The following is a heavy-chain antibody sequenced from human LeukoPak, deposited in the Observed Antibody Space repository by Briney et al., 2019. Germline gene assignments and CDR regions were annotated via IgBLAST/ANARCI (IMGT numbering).Heavy chain of an antibody. Sequence: SETLSLTCTVSGGSISSYYWSWIRQPPGKGLEWIGYIYYSGSTNYNPSLKSRVTISVDTSKNQFSLKLSSVTAADTAVYYCARGRWLRYFDYWGQGTLVTVSS. V-gene: IGHV4-59*12. CDR3: ARGRWLRYFDY. D-gene: IGHD4-23*01. J-gene: IGHJ4*02. CDR1: GGSISSYY. CDR2: IYYSGST.